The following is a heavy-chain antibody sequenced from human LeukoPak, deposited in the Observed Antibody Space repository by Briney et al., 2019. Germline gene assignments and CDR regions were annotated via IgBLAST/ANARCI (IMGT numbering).Heavy chain of an antibody. CDR3: AFMITGTSFDY. V-gene: IGHV3-30*02. CDR1: GFIFSHYG. CDR2: IQNDASTE. D-gene: IGHD1-7*01. J-gene: IGHJ4*02. Sequence: GGSLRLSCAASGFIFSHYGMHWVRQAPGKGLEWVAVIQNDASTENFADSVKGRFTISRDNSKNTLYLQMNSLRAEDTAVYYCAFMITGTSFDYWGQGTLVTVSS.